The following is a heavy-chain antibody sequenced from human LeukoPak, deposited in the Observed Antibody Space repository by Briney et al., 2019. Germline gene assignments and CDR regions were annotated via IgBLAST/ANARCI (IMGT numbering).Heavy chain of an antibody. J-gene: IGHJ4*02. Sequence: PSETLSLNCAVSGGSISSSNWWSWVRQPPGKGLEWIGEIYHSGSTNYNPSLKSRVTISVDKSKNQFSLKLSSVTAADTAVYYCARAPPTLYDSSGYQDYWGQGTLVTVSS. CDR3: ARAPPTLYDSSGYQDY. CDR1: GGSISSSNW. CDR2: IYHSGST. V-gene: IGHV4-4*02. D-gene: IGHD3-22*01.